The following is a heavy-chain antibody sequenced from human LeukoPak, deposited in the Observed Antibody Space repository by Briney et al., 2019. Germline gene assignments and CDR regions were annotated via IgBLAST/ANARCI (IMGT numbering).Heavy chain of an antibody. Sequence: SETLSLPCTVSGGSISSSSYYWGWIRQPPGKGLEWIVTIFYSGSTYYNPSLKSRLTISVDTSKNQLSLKLSSVTAADTAVYYCARHIRSYYCDCHIWGQGTMVTVSS. D-gene: IGHD3-16*01. CDR3: ARHIRSYYCDCHI. V-gene: IGHV4-39*01. CDR1: GGSISSSSYY. J-gene: IGHJ3*02. CDR2: IFYSGST.